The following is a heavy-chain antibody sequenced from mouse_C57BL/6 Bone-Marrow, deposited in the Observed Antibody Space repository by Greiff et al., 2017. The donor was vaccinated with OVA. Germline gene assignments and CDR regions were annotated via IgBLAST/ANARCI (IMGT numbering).Heavy chain of an antibody. CDR1: GYTFTSYG. CDR2: IYPRSGNT. CDR3: ANLLGGYFDV. J-gene: IGHJ1*03. V-gene: IGHV1-81*01. D-gene: IGHD1-1*01. Sequence: VNVVESGAELARPGASVKLSCKASGYTFTSYGISWVKQRTGQGLEWIGEIYPRSGNTYYNEKFKGKATLTADKSSSTAYMELRSLTSEDSAVYFCANLLGGYFDVWGTGTTVTVSS.